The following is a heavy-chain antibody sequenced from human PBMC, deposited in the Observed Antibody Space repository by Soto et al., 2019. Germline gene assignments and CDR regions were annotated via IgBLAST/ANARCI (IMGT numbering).Heavy chain of an antibody. Sequence: PGESLKICCKGSGYSFTNYWIGWARQVPGKGLEWMGIIYPGDSDTRHSPSFQGQVTISADKSVRTAYLQWSSLKASDTAMYYCARHGPKSSSVDVFDVWGQGTMVTVSS. CDR2: IYPGDSDT. CDR3: ARHGPKSSSVDVFDV. CDR1: GYSFTNYW. J-gene: IGHJ3*01. V-gene: IGHV5-51*01. D-gene: IGHD6-6*01.